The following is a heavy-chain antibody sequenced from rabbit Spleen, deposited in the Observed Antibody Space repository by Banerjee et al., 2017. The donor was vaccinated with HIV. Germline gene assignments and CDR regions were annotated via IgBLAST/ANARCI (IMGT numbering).Heavy chain of an antibody. J-gene: IGHJ4*01. CDR3: AREKSGSYGYDL. CDR2: IYAGSSGTT. Sequence: QSLEESGGDLVKPGASLTLTCTASGFSFSSNYYMCWVRQAPGKGLEWIACIYAGSSGTTYYASWAKGRFTISKTSSTTVTLQMTSLTAADTATYFCAREKSGSYGYDLWGPGTLVTVS. CDR1: GFSFSSNYY. D-gene: IGHD6-1*01. V-gene: IGHV1S40*01.